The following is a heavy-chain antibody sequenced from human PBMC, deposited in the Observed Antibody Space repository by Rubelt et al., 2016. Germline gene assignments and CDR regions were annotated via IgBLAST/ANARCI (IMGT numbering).Heavy chain of an antibody. CDR1: GFTFSNYA. V-gene: IGHV3-30*04. D-gene: IGHD7-27*01. Sequence: VQLVESGGGLVKPGGSLRLSCVASGFTFSNYAMHWVRQAPGKGLEWVAVISYDGSHKYYADSVKGRFTLSRDNSKNPLYMQINSRRTEDTAVYYCARPWGYWGQGTLVTVSS. CDR3: ARPWGY. J-gene: IGHJ4*02. CDR2: ISYDGSHK.